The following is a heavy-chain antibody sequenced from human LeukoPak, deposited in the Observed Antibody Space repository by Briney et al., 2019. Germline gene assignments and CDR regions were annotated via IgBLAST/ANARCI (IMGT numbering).Heavy chain of an antibody. V-gene: IGHV4-59*08. D-gene: IGHD2-15*01. CDR2: MYYSGST. Sequence: SETLSLTCTVSGGPISSYYLSWIRQPPGQGLEWIAYMYYSGSTNHNPSLMSRVTISIDTSKNQFSLRLSSVTAADTAVYYCARGRGEVVGAAWDVFDIWGQGTMVTVSS. CDR3: ARGRGEVVGAAWDVFDI. CDR1: GGPISSYY. J-gene: IGHJ3*02.